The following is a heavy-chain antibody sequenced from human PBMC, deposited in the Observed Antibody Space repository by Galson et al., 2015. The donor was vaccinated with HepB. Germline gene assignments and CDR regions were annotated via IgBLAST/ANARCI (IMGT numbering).Heavy chain of an antibody. V-gene: IGHV3-30*04. CDR3: ARDSGRFKVAAGYFDY. CDR2: LSHDGNDE. D-gene: IGHD6-13*01. Sequence: SLRLSCADSTLSFSNYAMHWVRQAPGKALEWVALLSHDGNDEYYPDSVRGRFTISRDNSKNTLYLEMNSLTPEDTAVYYCARDSGRFKVAAGYFDYWGQGTLVIVS. CDR1: TLSFSNYA. J-gene: IGHJ4*02.